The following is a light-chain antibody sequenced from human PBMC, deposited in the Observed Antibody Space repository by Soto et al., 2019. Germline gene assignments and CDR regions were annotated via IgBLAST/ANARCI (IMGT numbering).Light chain of an antibody. V-gene: IGKV1-39*01. CDR1: QYVSSY. CDR2: AAS. Sequence: DIQMTHSPSSLSASVGDRVTITCRASQYVSSYLNWYRQKPGKPPKLLVYAASTLQSGVPSRFSGSGSGTDFTLTINNLQPEDFATYYCQQSYSTPPYTFGQGTRLEIK. CDR3: QQSYSTPPYT. J-gene: IGKJ5*01.